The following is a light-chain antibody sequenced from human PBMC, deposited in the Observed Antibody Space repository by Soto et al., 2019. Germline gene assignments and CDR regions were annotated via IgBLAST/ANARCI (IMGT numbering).Light chain of an antibody. CDR2: RNN. J-gene: IGLJ1*01. V-gene: IGLV1-47*01. Sequence: QTVLTQPPAASGTPGQGVTISCSGSTSNIGSNYVYWYQQLPGTAPKLLIYRNNQRPSGVPDRFSGPKSGTSASLAIIGLRSDDEADYFCATWDDSLNSFYVLGSRTKVTVL. CDR3: ATWDDSLNSFYV. CDR1: TSNIGSNY.